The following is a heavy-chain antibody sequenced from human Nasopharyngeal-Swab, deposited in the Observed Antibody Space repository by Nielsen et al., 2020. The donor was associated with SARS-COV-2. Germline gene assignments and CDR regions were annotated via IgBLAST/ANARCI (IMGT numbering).Heavy chain of an antibody. CDR2: IWYDGSNK. V-gene: IGHV3-33*01. J-gene: IGHJ6*02. D-gene: IGHD3-16*02. CDR1: GFTFSSYG. CDR3: ARGFGGDYVWGSYRTTYYYGMDV. Sequence: GESLKISCAASGFTFSSYGMHWVRQAPGKGLEWVAVIWYDGSNKYYADSVKGRFTISRDNSKNTLYLHMNSLRAEDTAVYYCARGFGGDYVWGSYRTTYYYGMDVWGQGTTVTVSS.